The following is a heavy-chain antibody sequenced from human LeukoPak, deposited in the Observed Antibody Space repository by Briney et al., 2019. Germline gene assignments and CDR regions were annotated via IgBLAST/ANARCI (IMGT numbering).Heavy chain of an antibody. Sequence: ASVKVSCKATGYTFTGYYMHWVRQAPGQGLEWVGWINPNSGGTNYAQKFQGRVTMTRDTSISTAYMELSRLRSDDTAVYYCARDAGYSSSWPYYYYYYMDVWGKGTTVTVSS. CDR1: GYTFTGYY. CDR2: INPNSGGT. CDR3: ARDAGYSSSWPYYYYYYMDV. J-gene: IGHJ6*03. V-gene: IGHV1-2*02. D-gene: IGHD6-13*01.